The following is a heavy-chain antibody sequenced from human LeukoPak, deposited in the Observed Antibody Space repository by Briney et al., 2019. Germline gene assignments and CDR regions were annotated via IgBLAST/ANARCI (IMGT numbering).Heavy chain of an antibody. Sequence: TGGSLRLSCAASGFTFSSYGMHWVRQAPGKGLEWVAFIRYDGSNKYYADSVKGRFTISRDNSKNTLYLQMNSLRAEDTAVYYCAKDVSPDFYDSSGDAFDIWGQGTMVTVSS. V-gene: IGHV3-30*02. CDR1: GFTFSSYG. D-gene: IGHD3-22*01. J-gene: IGHJ3*02. CDR2: IRYDGSNK. CDR3: AKDVSPDFYDSSGDAFDI.